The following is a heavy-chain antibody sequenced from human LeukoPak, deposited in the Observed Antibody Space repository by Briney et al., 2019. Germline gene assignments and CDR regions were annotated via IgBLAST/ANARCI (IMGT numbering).Heavy chain of an antibody. CDR3: TKDGSNWQTSAVYLPGDY. V-gene: IGHV3-74*01. CDR1: GFTFTNHW. J-gene: IGHJ4*02. Sequence: GGSLRLSCAASGFTFTNHWMHWVRQAPGKGLVWVSRIRPDGRETNHADSVKGRFTISRDNSKNTLYLQMNSLRAEDTAVYYCTKDGSNWQTSAVYLPGDYWGQGTLVSVSS. D-gene: IGHD6-13*01. CDR2: IRPDGRET.